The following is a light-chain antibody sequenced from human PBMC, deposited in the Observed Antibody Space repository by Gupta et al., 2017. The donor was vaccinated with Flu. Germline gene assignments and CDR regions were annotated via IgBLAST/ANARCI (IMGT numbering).Light chain of an antibody. CDR1: QSVSSNY. CDR2: GAS. CDR3: QQYGSSPQT. Sequence: ENVLMQSPGTLSLSPGERATLSCRAGQSVSSNYLAWYQQKPGQAPRLLIYGASSRAPGIPDRFSGSGSGTDFTLTISRLEPEDFAVYYCQQYGSSPQTFGQGTKVEIE. V-gene: IGKV3-20*01. J-gene: IGKJ1*01.